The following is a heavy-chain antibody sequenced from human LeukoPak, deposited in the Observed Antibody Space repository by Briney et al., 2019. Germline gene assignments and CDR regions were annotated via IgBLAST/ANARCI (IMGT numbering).Heavy chain of an antibody. J-gene: IGHJ4*02. D-gene: IGHD3-22*01. CDR1: GTTLSNYG. Sequence: GGSLRLSCAVSGTTLSNYGMSWVRQAPGKGLEWVAGISDSGGRTNYADSVKGRFTISRDNPKNTLYLQMNSLGAEDTAVYFCAKRGVVIRVILVAFHKEAYYFDSWGPGALVTVSS. CDR2: ISDSGGRT. CDR3: AKRGVVIRVILVAFHKEAYYFDS. V-gene: IGHV3-23*01.